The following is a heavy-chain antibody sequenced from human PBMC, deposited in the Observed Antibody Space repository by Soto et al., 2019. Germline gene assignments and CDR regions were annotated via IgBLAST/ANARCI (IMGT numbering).Heavy chain of an antibody. J-gene: IGHJ4*02. Sequence: GESLKISCKGSGYSFTSYWIGWVRQMPGKGLEWMGIIYPGDSDTRYSPSFQGQVTISADKSISTAYLQWSSLKASDTAMYYCARHRRVDYDILTGYPGDYWGQGTLVTVS. D-gene: IGHD3-9*01. CDR3: ARHRRVDYDILTGYPGDY. V-gene: IGHV5-51*01. CDR2: IYPGDSDT. CDR1: GYSFTSYW.